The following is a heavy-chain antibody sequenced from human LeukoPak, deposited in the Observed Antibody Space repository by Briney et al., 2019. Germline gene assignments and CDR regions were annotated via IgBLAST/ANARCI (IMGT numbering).Heavy chain of an antibody. CDR1: GFTFSSYS. V-gene: IGHV3-21*01. CDR3: ARVLPDSSGWNFDY. CDR2: ISSSSSYI. Sequence: GGSLRLSCAASGFTFSSYSMNWVRQAPGKGLEWVSSISSSSSYIYYADSVKGRFTISRDNAKNSLYLQMNSLRAEDTAVYYCARVLPDSSGWNFDYWGQGALVTVSS. J-gene: IGHJ4*02. D-gene: IGHD6-19*01.